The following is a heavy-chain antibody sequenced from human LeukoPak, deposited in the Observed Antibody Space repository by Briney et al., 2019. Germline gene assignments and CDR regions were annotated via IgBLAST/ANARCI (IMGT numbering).Heavy chain of an antibody. Sequence: GGSLRLSCAASGFTFSSYGMHWVRQAPGKGLEWVAFIRYDGSNKYYVGSVKGRFTISRDNSKNTLYLQMNSLRAEDTAVYYCARVVGFGELPDAFDIWGQGTMVTVSS. CDR2: IRYDGSNK. D-gene: IGHD3-10*01. V-gene: IGHV3-30*02. CDR1: GFTFSSYG. J-gene: IGHJ3*02. CDR3: ARVVGFGELPDAFDI.